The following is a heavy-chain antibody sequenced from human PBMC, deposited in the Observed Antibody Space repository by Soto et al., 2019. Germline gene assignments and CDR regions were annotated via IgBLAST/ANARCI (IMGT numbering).Heavy chain of an antibody. V-gene: IGHV4-31*03. Sequence: SETMSLTCTVAGGSLSSGDYYWRWIRPHPGKGLEWIGYIYYSGSTSYNPSLKSRVTISVDTSKNHFSLKLSSVTAADTAVYYCARVFSDSSSFFDPWGQGTLVTVSS. CDR3: ARVFSDSSSFFDP. D-gene: IGHD6-13*01. CDR2: IYYSGST. CDR1: GGSLSSGDYY. J-gene: IGHJ5*02.